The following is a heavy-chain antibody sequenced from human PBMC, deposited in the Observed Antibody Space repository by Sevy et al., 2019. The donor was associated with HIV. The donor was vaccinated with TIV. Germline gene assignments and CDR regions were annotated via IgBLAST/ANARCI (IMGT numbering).Heavy chain of an antibody. D-gene: IGHD3-16*01. CDR3: ARLDGGGDGYPKIFDY. CDR1: GYSFTSYW. V-gene: IGHV5-51*01. CDR2: IYPGDSDT. Sequence: GESLKISCKGSGYSFTSYWIGCVRQMPGKGLEWMGIIYPGDSDTRYSPSFQGQVTISADKSISTAYLQWSSLKASDTAMYYCARLDGGGDGYPKIFDYWGQGTLVTVSS. J-gene: IGHJ4*02.